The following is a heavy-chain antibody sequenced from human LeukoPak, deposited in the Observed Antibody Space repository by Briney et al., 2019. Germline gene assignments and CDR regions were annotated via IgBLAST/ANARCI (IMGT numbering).Heavy chain of an antibody. CDR3: AKDRVGRSRYFDY. CDR2: ISGSGRNT. Sequence: GGSLRLSCAASGFPFSNYAMTWVRQAPGKGLEWVSLISGSGRNTYYADSVKGRFTISRDNSKNTLYLQMNSLRAEDTAVYYCAKDRVGRSRYFDYWGQGTLVTVSS. D-gene: IGHD1-14*01. J-gene: IGHJ4*02. CDR1: GFPFSNYA. V-gene: IGHV3-23*01.